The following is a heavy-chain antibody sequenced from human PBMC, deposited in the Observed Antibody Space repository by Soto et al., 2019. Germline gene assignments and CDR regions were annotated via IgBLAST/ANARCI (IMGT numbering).Heavy chain of an antibody. CDR1: GYTITRYG. J-gene: IGHJ6*03. CDR2: ISAYNGNT. CDR3: ARLVYYYYYYMDV. D-gene: IGHD6-6*01. Sequence: ASVKVSCQTSGYTITRYGVSWVRQAPGQGLEWMGWISAYNGNTNYAQKLQGRVTMTTDTSTSTAYMELRSLRSDDTAVYYCARLVYYYYYYMDVWGKGTTVTVSS. V-gene: IGHV1-18*01.